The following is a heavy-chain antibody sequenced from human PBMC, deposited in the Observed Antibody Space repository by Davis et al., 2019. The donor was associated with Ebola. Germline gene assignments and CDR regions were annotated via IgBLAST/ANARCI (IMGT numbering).Heavy chain of an antibody. Sequence: GGPLRLSCAVSGITFADYATTWVRQAPGKGLAWVSAISCSGGSTYYADSVKGRITNSRDNSKNTLYLQVNSLRVEDTALYYCARNDFTMVRGRLGHYYYYCGMDVWGQGTTVAVSS. V-gene: IGHV3-23*01. CDR3: ARNDFTMVRGRLGHYYYYCGMDV. CDR2: ISCSGGST. D-gene: IGHD3-10*01. CDR1: GITFADYA. J-gene: IGHJ6*02.